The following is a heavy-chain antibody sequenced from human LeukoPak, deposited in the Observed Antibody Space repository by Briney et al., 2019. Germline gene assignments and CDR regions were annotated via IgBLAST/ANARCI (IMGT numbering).Heavy chain of an antibody. V-gene: IGHV3-9*01. CDR3: AKDGHSKISHNSWFDP. CDR1: GFTFDDYA. J-gene: IGHJ5*02. CDR2: ISWNSGSI. D-gene: IGHD2/OR15-2a*01. Sequence: PGRSLRLSCAASGFTFDDYAMHWVRQGPGKGLERVSGISWNSGSIGYADSVKGRFTISRDNAKNSLYLQMNSLRAEDTALYYCAKDGHSKISHNSWFDPWGQGTLVTVSS.